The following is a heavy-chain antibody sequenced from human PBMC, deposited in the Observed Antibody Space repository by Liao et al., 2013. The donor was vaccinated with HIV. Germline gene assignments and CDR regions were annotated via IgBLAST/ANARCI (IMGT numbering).Heavy chain of an antibody. CDR3: ARDVDLAY. CDR2: LSSSGST. D-gene: IGHD2-21*01. V-gene: IGHV4-4*07. CDR1: GGSISSYY. J-gene: IGHJ4*02. Sequence: QVQLQESGPGLVKPSETLSLTCSVSGGSISSYYWNWIRQPAGKGLEWIGRLSSSGSTYYNPSLKSRVTMSIDTSENQFSLNLNSVTAADTAVYYCARDVDLAYWGQGTLVIVSS.